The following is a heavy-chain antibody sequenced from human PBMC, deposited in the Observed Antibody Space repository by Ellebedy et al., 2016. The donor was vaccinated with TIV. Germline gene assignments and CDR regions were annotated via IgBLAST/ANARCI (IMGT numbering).Heavy chain of an antibody. V-gene: IGHV2-5*01. J-gene: IGHJ4*02. D-gene: IGHD3-3*01. CDR1: GFSLRTTGVG. CDR2: IYWNDDK. Sequence: SGPTLVKPTPTLTLTCTFSGFSLRTTGVGVGWIRQPPGKALEWLALIYWNDDKRYSPSLKSRLTITKDTSKKQVVLSMTTMDPVDTGTYYCARTTGYNIWSGYYPYFDSWGQGTLVTVSS. CDR3: ARTTGYNIWSGYYPYFDS.